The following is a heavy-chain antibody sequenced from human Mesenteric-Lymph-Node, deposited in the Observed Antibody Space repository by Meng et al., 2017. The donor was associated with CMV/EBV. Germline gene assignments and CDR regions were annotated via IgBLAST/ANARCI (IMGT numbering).Heavy chain of an antibody. CDR1: GFTFSDYY. CDR3: ARDRVRWGLNWFDP. J-gene: IGHJ5*02. CDR2: ISSSGSTI. Sequence: GGSLRLSCAASGFTFSDYYMSWIRQAPGKGLEWVSYISSSGSTIYYADSVKGRFTISRDNAKNSLYLQMNSLRAEDTAVYYCARDRVRWGLNWFDPWGQGTLVTVSS. D-gene: IGHD5-24*01. V-gene: IGHV3-11*04.